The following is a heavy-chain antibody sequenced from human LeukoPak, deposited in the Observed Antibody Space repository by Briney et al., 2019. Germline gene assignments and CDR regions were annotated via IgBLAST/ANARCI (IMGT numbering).Heavy chain of an antibody. D-gene: IGHD3-10*01. CDR2: INHSGST. V-gene: IGHV4-34*01. CDR1: GGSFSGYY. J-gene: IGHJ4*02. Sequence: TSETLSLTCAVYGGSFSGYYWSWIRQPPGKGLEWIGEINHSGSTNYNPSLKSRVTISVDTSKNQFSLKLSSVTAADTAVYYCARRQYGSGSYGYWGQGTLVTVSS. CDR3: ARRQYGSGSYGY.